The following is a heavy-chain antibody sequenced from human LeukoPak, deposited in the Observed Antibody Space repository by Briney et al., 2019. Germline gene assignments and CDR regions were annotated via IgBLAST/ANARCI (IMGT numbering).Heavy chain of an antibody. V-gene: IGHV3-21*01. CDR3: ARARMTTVTTWYYYYGMDV. D-gene: IGHD4-17*01. J-gene: IGHJ6*02. CDR1: GFTFSSYA. CDR2: ISSSSTYI. Sequence: PGGSLRLSCAASGFTFSSYAMNWVRQAPGKGLEWVSSISSSSTYIYYADSVKGRFTISRDNAKNSLYLQMNTLRAEDTAVYYCARARMTTVTTWYYYYGMDVWGQGTTVTVSS.